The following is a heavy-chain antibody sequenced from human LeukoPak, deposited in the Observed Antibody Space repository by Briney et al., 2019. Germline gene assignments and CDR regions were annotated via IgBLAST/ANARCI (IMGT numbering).Heavy chain of an antibody. CDR2: INPSGGST. J-gene: IGHJ4*02. D-gene: IGHD2-2*02. V-gene: IGHV1-46*01. Sequence: GASVKASCKASGYTFTSYYMHWVRQAPGQGLEWMGIINPSGGSTSYAQKFQGRVTMTRDTSTSTVYMELSSLRSEDTAVYYCARDLSYCSSTSCYNGLAFDYWGQGTLVTVSS. CDR3: ARDLSYCSSTSCYNGLAFDY. CDR1: GYTFTSYY.